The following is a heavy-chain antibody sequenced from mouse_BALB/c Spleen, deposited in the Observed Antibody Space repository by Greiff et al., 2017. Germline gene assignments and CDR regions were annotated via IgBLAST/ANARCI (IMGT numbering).Heavy chain of an antibody. V-gene: IGHV14-3*02. CDR1: GFNIKDTY. CDR2: IDPANGNT. J-gene: IGHJ4*01. Sequence: EVHLVESGAELVKPGASVKLSCTASGFNIKDTYMHWVKQRPEQGLEWIGRIDPANGNTKYDPKFQGKATITADTSSNTAYLQLSSLTSEDTAVYYCARSSYGNNDWGQGTSVTVSS. CDR3: ARSSYGNND. D-gene: IGHD2-1*01.